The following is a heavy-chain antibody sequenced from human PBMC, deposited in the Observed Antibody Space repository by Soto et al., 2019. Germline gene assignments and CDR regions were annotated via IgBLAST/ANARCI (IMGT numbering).Heavy chain of an antibody. CDR2: ISSSSSTI. D-gene: IGHD3-22*01. CDR1: GFTFSSYS. V-gene: IGHV3-48*02. CDR3: ARDNSSIYYYEFDSSGPYAFDI. Sequence: PGGSLRLSCAASGFTFSSYSMNWVRQAPGKGLERVSYISSSSSTIYYADSVKGRFTISRDNAKNSLYLQMNSLRDEDTAVYYCARDNSSIYYYEFDSSGPYAFDIWGQGTMVTVSS. J-gene: IGHJ3*02.